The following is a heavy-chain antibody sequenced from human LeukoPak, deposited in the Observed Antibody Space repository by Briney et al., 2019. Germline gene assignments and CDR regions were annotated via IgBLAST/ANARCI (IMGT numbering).Heavy chain of an antibody. CDR1: GFTFSSYA. J-gene: IGHJ6*02. Sequence: GGSLRLSCAASGFTFSSYAMHWVRQAPGKGLEWVAVISYDGSNKYYADSVKGRFTISRDNSKNTLYLRMNSLRAEDTAVYYCARDTATYYYDSSGYQAGLYYYGMDVWGQGTTVTVSS. V-gene: IGHV3-30*04. D-gene: IGHD3-22*01. CDR2: ISYDGSNK. CDR3: ARDTATYYYDSSGYQAGLYYYGMDV.